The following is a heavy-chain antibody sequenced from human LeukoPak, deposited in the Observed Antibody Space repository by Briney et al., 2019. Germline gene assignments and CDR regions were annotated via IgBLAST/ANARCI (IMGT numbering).Heavy chain of an antibody. J-gene: IGHJ4*02. CDR1: GGSISSSSYY. D-gene: IGHD4-17*01. CDR3: ARSGDYGWLDY. Sequence: SETLSLTCTVSGGSISSSSYYWGWIRQPPGKGLEWIGSIYYSGSTYYNPSLKSRVTISVDTSKNQFSLKLSSVTAADTAVYYCARSGDYGWLDYWGQGTLVTVSS. V-gene: IGHV4-39*07. CDR2: IYYSGST.